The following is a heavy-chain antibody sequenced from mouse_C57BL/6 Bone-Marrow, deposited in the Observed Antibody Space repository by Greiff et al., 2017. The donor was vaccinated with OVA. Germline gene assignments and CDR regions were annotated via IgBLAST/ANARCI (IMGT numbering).Heavy chain of an antibody. J-gene: IGHJ2*01. CDR3: ARGTTVVPLYFDY. D-gene: IGHD1-1*01. V-gene: IGHV1-64*01. CDR2: IHPNSGST. CDR1: GYTFTSYW. Sequence: VQLQQPGAELVKPGASVKLSCKASGYTFTSYWMHWVKQRPGQGLEWIGMIHPNSGSTNYNEKFKSKATLTVDKSSSTAYMQLSSLTSEDSAVYYCARGTTVVPLYFDYWGQGTTLTVSS.